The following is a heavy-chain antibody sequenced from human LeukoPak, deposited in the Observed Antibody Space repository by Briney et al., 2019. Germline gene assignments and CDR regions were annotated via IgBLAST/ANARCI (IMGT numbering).Heavy chain of an antibody. D-gene: IGHD6-19*01. V-gene: IGHV4-31*03. CDR3: ARTTSGWYYFDY. Sequence: SETLSLTRTVSGGSISSGGYYWSWIRQHPGKGLEWIGYIYYSGSTYYNPSLKSRVTISVDTSKNQFSLKLSSLTAADTAVYYCARTTSGWYYFDYWGQGTLVTVSS. J-gene: IGHJ4*02. CDR1: GGSISSGGYY. CDR2: IYYSGST.